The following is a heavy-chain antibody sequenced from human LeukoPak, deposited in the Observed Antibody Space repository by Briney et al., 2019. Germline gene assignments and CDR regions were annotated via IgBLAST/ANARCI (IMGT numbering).Heavy chain of an antibody. J-gene: IGHJ2*01. Sequence: SETLSLTCTVSGGSISSYYWSWIRQPAGKGLEWIGRICTSGSTNYNPSLKSRVTMSVDTSKNQFSLKLSSVTAADTAVYYCARGRPVTIRYWYFDLWGRGTLVTVSS. CDR2: ICTSGST. D-gene: IGHD4-17*01. CDR1: GGSISSYY. V-gene: IGHV4-4*07. CDR3: ARGRPVTIRYWYFDL.